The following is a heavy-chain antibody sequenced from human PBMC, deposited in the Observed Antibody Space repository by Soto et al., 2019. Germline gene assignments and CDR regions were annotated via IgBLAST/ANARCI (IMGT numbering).Heavy chain of an antibody. J-gene: IGHJ4*02. CDR1: GGSFSGYY. CDR3: ARGRGIPPTVIARFFDY. D-gene: IGHD2-21*01. Sequence: PSETLSLTCAVYGGSFSGYYWSWIRQPPGKGLEWIGEINHSGSTNYNPSLKSRVTISVDTSKNQFSLKLSSVTAADTAVYYCARGRGIPPTVIARFFDYWGQGTLVTVSS. V-gene: IGHV4-34*01. CDR2: INHSGST.